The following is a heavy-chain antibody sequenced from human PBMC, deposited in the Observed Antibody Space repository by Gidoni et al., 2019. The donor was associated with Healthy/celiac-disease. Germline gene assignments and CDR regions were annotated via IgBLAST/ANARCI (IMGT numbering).Heavy chain of an antibody. V-gene: IGHV5-51*01. CDR2: IYPGDSDT. CDR1: GYSFTSCW. CDR3: ARRGAAPAWWFDP. Sequence: EVQLVQSGAEVKKPGEALKISGKGFGYSFTSCWIGWVRQKPGNGLEWMGNIYPGDSDTRYSPSFQGQVTITADKSISTAYLQWSSLKASDTSMYYCARRGAAPAWWFDPWGQGTLVTVSS. D-gene: IGHD6-6*01. J-gene: IGHJ5*02.